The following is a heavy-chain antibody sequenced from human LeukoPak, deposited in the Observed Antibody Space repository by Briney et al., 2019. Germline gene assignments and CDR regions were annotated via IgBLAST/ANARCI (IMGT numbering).Heavy chain of an antibody. CDR2: IIPIFGTA. V-gene: IGHV1-69*13. D-gene: IGHD3-22*01. Sequence: GASVKVSCKASGGTFSSYAISWVRQAPGQGLEWMGGIIPIFGTANYAQKFQGRVTITADESTSTAYMELSSLRSEDTAVYYCASPYYYDSSGYYPYWGQGTLVTVSS. CDR3: ASPYYYDSSGYYPY. CDR1: GGTFSSYA. J-gene: IGHJ4*02.